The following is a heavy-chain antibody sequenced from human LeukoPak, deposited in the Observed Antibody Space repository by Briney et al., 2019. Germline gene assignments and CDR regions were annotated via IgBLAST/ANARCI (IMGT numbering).Heavy chain of an antibody. CDR3: ARQSDYSNYYYYMDV. Sequence: GESLKISCKGAGYSFTSYWIGWGRQMLGKGLEWMGIFYPGDSDTRYSPSFQGQVIISADKSISTAYLKWSSLKASDTAMYYCARQSDYSNYYYYMDVWGKGTTVTVSS. CDR2: FYPGDSDT. J-gene: IGHJ6*03. D-gene: IGHD4-11*01. CDR1: GYSFTSYW. V-gene: IGHV5-51*01.